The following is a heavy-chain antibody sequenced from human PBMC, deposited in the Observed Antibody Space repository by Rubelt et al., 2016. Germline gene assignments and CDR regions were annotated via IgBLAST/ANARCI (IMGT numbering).Heavy chain of an antibody. Sequence: GGSLRLSCVASGFTFSSFNMNWVRQAPGKGLEWVSYISGSGGTQFYTDSVKGRFTISRDNAKNTLYLQMNSLRAEDTAVYYCARVPTTRGTSRTFDYWGQGILVTVSS. CDR2: ISGSGGTQ. CDR3: ARVPTTRGTSRTFDY. J-gene: IGHJ4*02. V-gene: IGHV3-48*03. D-gene: IGHD2-2*01. CDR1: GFTFSSFN.